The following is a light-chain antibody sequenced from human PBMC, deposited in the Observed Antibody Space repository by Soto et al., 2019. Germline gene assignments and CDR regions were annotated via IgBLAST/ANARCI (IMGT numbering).Light chain of an antibody. CDR2: DVR. V-gene: IGLV2-14*03. J-gene: IGLJ2*01. CDR3: SSYTNTGTLIV. Sequence: QSVLTQPASVSGSPGQSITISCTGTGSDIGSYDFVSWYQHHPGKAPKLLIYDVRHRPSGISTRFSGSKSGNTASLAISGLQAEDEAHYYCSSYTNTGTLIVFGGGTKVTVL. CDR1: GSDIGSYDF.